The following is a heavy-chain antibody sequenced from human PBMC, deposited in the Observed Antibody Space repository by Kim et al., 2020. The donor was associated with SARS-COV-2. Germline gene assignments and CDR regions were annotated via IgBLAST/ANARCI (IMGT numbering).Heavy chain of an antibody. V-gene: IGHV3-23*01. D-gene: IGHD3-22*01. CDR3: AKDSVNYDSSGYYSDWYFDL. Sequence: FTISRDNSKNTLYLQMNSLRAEDTAVYYCAKDSVNYDSSGYYSDWYFDLWGRGTLVTVSS. J-gene: IGHJ2*01.